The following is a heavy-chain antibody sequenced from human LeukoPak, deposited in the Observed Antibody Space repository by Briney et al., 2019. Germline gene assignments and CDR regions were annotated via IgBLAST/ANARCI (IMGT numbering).Heavy chain of an antibody. J-gene: IGHJ3*02. V-gene: IGHV4-38-2*02. Sequence: PSETLSLTCTVSGYSISSGYYWGWIRQPPGKGLEWIGSIYHSGRTFYNPSLKSRVTISVDTSKNQFSLKLTSVTVADTAVYYCAKSNGYGLIDIWGQGTMVTVSS. CDR3: AKSNGYGLIDI. D-gene: IGHD3-22*01. CDR1: GYSISSGYY. CDR2: IYHSGRT.